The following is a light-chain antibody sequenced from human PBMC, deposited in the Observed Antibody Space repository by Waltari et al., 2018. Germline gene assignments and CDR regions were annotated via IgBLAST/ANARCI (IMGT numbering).Light chain of an antibody. CDR1: QGISSY. CDR3: QQLNS. V-gene: IGKV1-9*01. J-gene: IGKJ3*01. CDR2: AAS. Sequence: IQLTQSPSSLSASVGDRVTITCRASQGISSYLAWYQQKPGQAPRLLIYAASTLQSGVPSRFSGSGSGTDFTLTISSLQPEDFATYYCQQLNSFGPGTKVDIK.